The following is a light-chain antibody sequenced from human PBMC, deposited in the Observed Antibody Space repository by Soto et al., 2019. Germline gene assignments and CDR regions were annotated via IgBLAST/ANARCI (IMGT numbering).Light chain of an antibody. V-gene: IGKV1-5*01. J-gene: IGKJ1*01. CDR3: QQYNSYSQT. CDR1: QSISSW. CDR2: DAS. Sequence: DIQMTQSPSTLSASVGDRVTITCRASQSISSWLAWYQQKPGKAPKLLIYDASSLESGVPSRFSGSGSGTEFTLTISSLQPDDVATYDCQQYNSYSQTFGQGTKVEVK.